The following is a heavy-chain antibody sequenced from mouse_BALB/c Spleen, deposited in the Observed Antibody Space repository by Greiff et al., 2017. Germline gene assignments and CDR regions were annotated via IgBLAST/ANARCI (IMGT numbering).Heavy chain of an antibody. D-gene: IGHD3-2*02. Sequence: DVQLQESGPGLVKPSQSLSLTCTVTGYSITSDYAWNWIRQFPGNKLEWMGYISYSGSTSYNPSLKSRISITRDTSKNQFFLQLNSVTTEDTATYYCAREAGAFDYWGQGTTLTVSS. J-gene: IGHJ2*01. CDR2: ISYSGST. CDR3: AREAGAFDY. CDR1: GYSITSDYA. V-gene: IGHV3-2*02.